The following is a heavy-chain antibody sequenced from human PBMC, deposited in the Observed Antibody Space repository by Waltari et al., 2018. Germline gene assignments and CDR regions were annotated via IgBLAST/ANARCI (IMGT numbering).Heavy chain of an antibody. V-gene: IGHV1-69*08. J-gene: IGHJ5*02. D-gene: IGHD3-10*01. CDR1: GGTFSSYA. CDR3: ASLPDAYGSGSYSTWFDP. Sequence: QVQLVQSGAEVKKPGSSVKVSCKASGGTFSSYAISWVRQAPGQGLEWMGRIIPIFGTANYAQKFQGRVTITADKSTSTAYMELSSLRSEDTAVYYCASLPDAYGSGSYSTWFDPWGQGTLVTVSS. CDR2: IIPIFGTA.